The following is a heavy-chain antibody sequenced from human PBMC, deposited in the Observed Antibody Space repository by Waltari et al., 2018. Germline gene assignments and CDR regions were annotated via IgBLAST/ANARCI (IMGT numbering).Heavy chain of an antibody. D-gene: IGHD6-6*01. J-gene: IGHJ4*02. CDR2: IYRSGKT. CDR3: ANSRGAARPFDS. CDR1: GDSVNSGFY. V-gene: IGHV4-38-2*02. Sequence: QVQLHESGPRLVRPSATLSLNCSVSGDSVNSGFYWAWIRQPPGRGLGWLGNIYRSGKTYYNPSLTSRFIISLDTSKNHFSLEVTSLTAADTALYFCANSRGAARPFDSWGQGTLVTVSS.